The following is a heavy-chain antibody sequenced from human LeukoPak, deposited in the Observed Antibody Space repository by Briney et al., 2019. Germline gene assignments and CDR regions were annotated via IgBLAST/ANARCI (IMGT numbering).Heavy chain of an antibody. CDR2: IDTYRGST. V-gene: IGHV1-18*01. CDR3: ARPNTDAAGYYFDY. D-gene: IGHD6-13*01. Sequence: ASVNVSCKASGYRFIDYGLSWVRQAPGQGLEWMGWIDTYRGSTNYAQNLQGRVTVTTDTSTTTVYMELRSLRFDDTAVYYCARPNTDAAGYYFDYWGQGTLVTVSS. CDR1: GYRFIDYG. J-gene: IGHJ4*02.